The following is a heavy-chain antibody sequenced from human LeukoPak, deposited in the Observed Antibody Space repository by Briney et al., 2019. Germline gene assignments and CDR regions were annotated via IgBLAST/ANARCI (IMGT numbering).Heavy chain of an antibody. CDR2: INQDGSEK. Sequence: PGGSLRLSCAASGFTFSSYWMSWVRQAPGKGLEWVANINQDGSEKYYVDSVKGRFTISRDNAKSSLYLQMNSLRAEDTAVYYCARDLPRYSGYDWGGPYYYYYGMDVWGQGTTVTVSS. J-gene: IGHJ6*02. D-gene: IGHD5-12*01. CDR1: GFTFSSYW. V-gene: IGHV3-7*01. CDR3: ARDLPRYSGYDWGGPYYYYYGMDV.